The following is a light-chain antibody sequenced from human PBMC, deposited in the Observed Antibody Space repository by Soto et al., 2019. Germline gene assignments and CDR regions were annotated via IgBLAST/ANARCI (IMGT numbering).Light chain of an antibody. V-gene: IGKV3-15*01. CDR2: GAS. CDR3: QQYETWPPRFT. J-gene: IGKJ3*01. CDR1: QSVSSN. Sequence: EIVMTQTPATLSVSPGERATLSCRASQSVSSNLSWYQQKPGQAPRLLIYGASSRAAGIPARFSASGFATEFTLTISSLHSEDSAVYYCQQYETWPPRFTFGPGTKVDIK.